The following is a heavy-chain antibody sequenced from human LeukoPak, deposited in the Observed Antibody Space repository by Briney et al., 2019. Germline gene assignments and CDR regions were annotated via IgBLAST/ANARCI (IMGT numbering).Heavy chain of an antibody. Sequence: GGSLRLSCAASGSTFSSYAMSWVRQAPGKGLEWVSAKSGRGGSTYYADSVKGRFTIYRDHSKNTLYLQMNSLRAEDTAIYYCAKVLYSYYYYGMDVWGQGTTVTVSS. D-gene: IGHD2-2*02. J-gene: IGHJ6*02. CDR1: GSTFSSYA. CDR3: AKVLYSYYYYGMDV. V-gene: IGHV3-23*01. CDR2: KSGRGGST.